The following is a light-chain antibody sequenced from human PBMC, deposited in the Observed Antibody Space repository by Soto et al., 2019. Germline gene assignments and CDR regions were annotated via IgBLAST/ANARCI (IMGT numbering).Light chain of an antibody. J-gene: IGKJ1*01. CDR1: QSVSSSY. Sequence: EIVLTQSPGTLSLSPGERATLSCRASQSVSSSYLAWYQHKFGQAPMLLIYGASSRATGIPATLSGSGSATDFTLTISILEPEDFAVYYCQQYGSLPWTFGQGTKVEIK. CDR3: QQYGSLPWT. CDR2: GAS. V-gene: IGKV3-20*01.